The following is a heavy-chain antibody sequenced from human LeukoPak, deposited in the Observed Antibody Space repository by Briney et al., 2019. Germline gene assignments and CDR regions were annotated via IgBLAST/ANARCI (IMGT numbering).Heavy chain of an antibody. V-gene: IGHV4-39*01. CDR3: ARYPPGYFDY. CDR1: GVSISSSAYY. Sequence: SETLSLTCTVSGVSISSSAYYWGWIRQPPGKGLEWIGSIYYSGSTSYNPSLMRRVTISVDASRSQFFLELNSVTAADTAVYYCARYPPGYFDYWGQGTLVTVSS. J-gene: IGHJ4*02. CDR2: IYYSGST.